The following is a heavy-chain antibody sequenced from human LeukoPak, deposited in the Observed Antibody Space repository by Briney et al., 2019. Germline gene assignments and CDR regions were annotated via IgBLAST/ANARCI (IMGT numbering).Heavy chain of an antibody. CDR3: GRGLGSPFDY. J-gene: IGHJ4*02. V-gene: IGHV3-23*01. CDR2: ISINGAGT. D-gene: IGHD1-26*01. Sequence: GGSLRLSCAASGFIFSNPGMSWVRQAPGKGLEWVSGISINGAGTYYADSVKGRFTISRDNSTNTLYLQMNSLRAEDTAIYYCGRGLGSPFDYWGQGILVTVSS. CDR1: GFIFSNPG.